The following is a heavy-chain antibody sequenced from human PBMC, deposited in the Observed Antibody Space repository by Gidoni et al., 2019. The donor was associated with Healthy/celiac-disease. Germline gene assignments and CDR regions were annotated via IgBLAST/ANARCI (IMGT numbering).Heavy chain of an antibody. J-gene: IGHJ4*02. CDR3: AKGERDGRSYYFDY. D-gene: IGHD6-25*01. V-gene: IGHV3-30*18. CDR2: ISYDGSNK. CDR1: GFTFSSYG. Sequence: QVQLVESGGGVVQPGRSLRLSCAASGFTFSSYGMHWVRQAPGKGLEWVAVISYDGSNKYYADSVKGRFTISRDNSKNTLYLQMNSLRAEDTAVYYCAKGERDGRSYYFDYWGQGTLVTVSS.